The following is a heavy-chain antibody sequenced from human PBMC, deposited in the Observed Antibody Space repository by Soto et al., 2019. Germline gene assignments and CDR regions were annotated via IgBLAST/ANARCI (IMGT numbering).Heavy chain of an antibody. CDR3: AKDSIVVVAASYFDY. V-gene: IGHV3-23*01. CDR2: ISGSGGST. Sequence: GGSLRLSCAASGFTFSSYAMSWVRQAPGKGLEWVSAISGSGGSTYYADSVKGRFTISRDNSKNTLYLQMNSLRAEDTAVYYCAKDSIVVVAASYFDYWGQGTLVTVSS. D-gene: IGHD2-15*01. J-gene: IGHJ4*02. CDR1: GFTFSSYA.